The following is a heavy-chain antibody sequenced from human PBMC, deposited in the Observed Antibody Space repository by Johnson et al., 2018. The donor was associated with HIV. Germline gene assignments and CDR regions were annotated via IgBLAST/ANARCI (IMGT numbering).Heavy chain of an antibody. CDR1: GFSFSSYA. D-gene: IGHD3/OR15-3a*01. V-gene: IGHV3-23*04. CDR2: ISGTGAST. Sequence: EVQLVESGGGLVQPGGSLRLACATSGFSFSSYAMSWVRQAPGKGLEWVSGISGTGASTYYADSVKGRFTISRDNSKNTLYLQMNSLRAEDTAVYYCANPPLWTGDQTAFDIWGQGTMVTVSS. CDR3: ANPPLWTGDQTAFDI. J-gene: IGHJ3*02.